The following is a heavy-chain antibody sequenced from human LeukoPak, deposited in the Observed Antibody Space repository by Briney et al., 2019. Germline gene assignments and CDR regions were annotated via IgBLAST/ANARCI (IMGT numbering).Heavy chain of an antibody. CDR3: AAENRGTWFDP. CDR2: IVVGSGNT. CDR1: GFTFISSV. V-gene: IGHV1-58*01. J-gene: IGHJ5*02. Sequence: SVKVSCKASGFTFISSVVQWARQARGQRPEGIGRIVVGSGNTNYAKEFQERVTITRDMSTGTAYMKLSSLSSEDTAVYYCAAENRGTWFDPWGQGTLVTVSS.